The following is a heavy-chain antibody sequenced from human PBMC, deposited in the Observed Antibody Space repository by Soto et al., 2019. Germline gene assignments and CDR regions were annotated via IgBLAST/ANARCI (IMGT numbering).Heavy chain of an antibody. CDR1: GVSISSGGCY. CDR2: IHYSGST. CDR3: AKDRERIATRSIDY. J-gene: IGHJ4*02. V-gene: IGHV4-31*03. D-gene: IGHD6-6*01. Sequence: PSETLSLTCTVSGVSISSGGCYWSWVRQHPEKGLEWIGYIHYSGSTDYNPSLKSRVTISVDTSKNQFSLKLSSVTAADTAVYYCAKDRERIATRSIDYWGQGTLVTVSS.